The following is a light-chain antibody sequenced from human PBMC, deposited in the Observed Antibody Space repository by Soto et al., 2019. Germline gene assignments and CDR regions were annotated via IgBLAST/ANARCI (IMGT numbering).Light chain of an antibody. CDR2: GNS. CDR1: SSNIGAGYD. J-gene: IGLJ1*01. Sequence: QSVLTQPPSVSGAPGQRVTISCTGSSSNIGAGYDVHWYQQLPGTAPNLLIYGNSNRPSGVPDRFSGSNSGTSASLAFTGLQAEEGADYYCQSYDSSLYAFGTGTKVTVL. V-gene: IGLV1-40*01. CDR3: QSYDSSLYA.